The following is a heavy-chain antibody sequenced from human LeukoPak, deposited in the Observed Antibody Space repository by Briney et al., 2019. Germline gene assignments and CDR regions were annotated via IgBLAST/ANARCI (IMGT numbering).Heavy chain of an antibody. D-gene: IGHD6-13*01. CDR1: GDXVSSNSAA. V-gene: IGHV6-1*01. CDR2: TYYRSKWYY. Sequence: SQTLSLTCAISGDXVSSNSAAWNWIRQSPSRGLEWLGRTYYRSKWYYDYAVSVKSRITINPGTSKNQFSLQLNSVTPEDTAVYYYARIMEYSNSWNWVDYWGQGTLVTVSS. CDR3: ARIMEYSNSWNWVDY. J-gene: IGHJ5*01.